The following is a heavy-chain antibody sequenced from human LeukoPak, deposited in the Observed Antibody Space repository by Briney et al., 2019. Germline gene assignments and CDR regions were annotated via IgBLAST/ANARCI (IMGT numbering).Heavy chain of an antibody. J-gene: IGHJ4*02. CDR1: GDSFSSYY. CDR3: ARLWGTTFDY. Sequence: SETLSLTCSVSGDSFSSYYWSWIRQPPGKGLEWIGHIDYSGDTNYSPALKSRVTISVDTSKKQLSLRLSSVTAADTGVYYCARLWGTTFDYWGQGRLVTVSS. V-gene: IGHV4-59*08. D-gene: IGHD3-16*01. CDR2: IDYSGDT.